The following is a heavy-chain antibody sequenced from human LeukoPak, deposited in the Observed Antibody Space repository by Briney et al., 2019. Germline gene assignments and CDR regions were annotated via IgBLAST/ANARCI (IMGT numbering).Heavy chain of an antibody. Sequence: SETLSLTCIVSGGSISSYYWSWIRQPPGKGLEWIGYIYYSGSTNYNPSLKSRVTISVDTSKNQFSLKLSSVTAADTAVYYCARRYSSSWYWFDPWGQGTLVTVSS. CDR3: ARRYSSSWYWFDP. J-gene: IGHJ5*02. CDR1: GGSISSYY. D-gene: IGHD6-13*01. V-gene: IGHV4-59*08. CDR2: IYYSGST.